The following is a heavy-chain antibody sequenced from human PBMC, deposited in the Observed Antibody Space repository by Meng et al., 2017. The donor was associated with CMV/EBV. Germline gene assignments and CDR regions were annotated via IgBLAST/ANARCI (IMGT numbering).Heavy chain of an antibody. CDR3: ARDPGRIAARPWY. CDR2: ISSRSSYI. CDR1: GFTFSSYS. D-gene: IGHD6-6*01. J-gene: IGHJ4*02. Sequence: GESLKISCAASGFTFSSYSMNWVRQAPGKGLEWVSSISSRSSYIYYADSVKGRFTISRDNAKNSLYLQMNSLRAEDTAVYYCARDPGRIAARPWYWGQGTLVTVSS. V-gene: IGHV3-21*01.